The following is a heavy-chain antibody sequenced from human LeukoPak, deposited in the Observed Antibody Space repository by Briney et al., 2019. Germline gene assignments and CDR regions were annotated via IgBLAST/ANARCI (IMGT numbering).Heavy chain of an antibody. CDR2: IYYSGSA. CDR1: GGSISSYY. V-gene: IGHV4-39*01. J-gene: IGHJ6*03. Sequence: PSETLSLTCTVSGGSISSYYWGWIRQPPGKGLEWIGSIYYSGSASYNPSLKSRVTISVDTSKNRISLKLTSVTAADTAVYYCARHPGYYYYYMDVWGKGTTVTVSS. CDR3: ARHPGYYYYYMDV.